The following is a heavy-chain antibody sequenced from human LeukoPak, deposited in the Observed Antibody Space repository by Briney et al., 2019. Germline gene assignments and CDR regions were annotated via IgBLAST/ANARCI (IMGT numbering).Heavy chain of an antibody. CDR3: AKYMNYYDVACYDM. V-gene: IGHV3-23*01. J-gene: IGHJ3*02. D-gene: IGHD3-22*01. CDR1: GFTFSNYA. CDR2: ISSSGDST. Sequence: PGESLRLSCAASGFTFSNYAMTWARQAPGKGLEWVSGISSSGDSTYYADSVKGRFTMSRDNSRNTLYLQMNSLRAEDTALYYCAKYMNYYDVACYDMWGQGTMVTVSS.